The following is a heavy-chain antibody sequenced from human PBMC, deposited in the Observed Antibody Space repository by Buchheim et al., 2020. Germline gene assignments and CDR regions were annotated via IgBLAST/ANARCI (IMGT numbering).Heavy chain of an antibody. D-gene: IGHD4-23*01. V-gene: IGHV4-34*01. Sequence: QVQLQQWGAGLLKPSETLSLTCAVYGGSFSGYYWSWIRQPPGKGLEWIGEINHSGSTNYNPSLKSRVTISVDTSKNQFSLKLSSVTAADTAVYYCARGRLADRIRVVTPLVRFDYWGQGTL. CDR3: ARGRLADRIRVVTPLVRFDY. J-gene: IGHJ4*02. CDR2: INHSGST. CDR1: GGSFSGYY.